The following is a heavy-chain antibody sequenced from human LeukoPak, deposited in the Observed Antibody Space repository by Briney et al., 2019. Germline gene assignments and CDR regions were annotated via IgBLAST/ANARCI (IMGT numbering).Heavy chain of an antibody. V-gene: IGHV1-24*01. D-gene: IGHD3-10*01. Sequence: ASVKVSCKVSGNSLTELSIHWVRQAPGRGLEWMGGFDFEDGERIYAQKFQGRVTMTEDTSTNTAYMELSRLTSDDTAVYYCATTRLTMVRGFISGRNWFDPWGQGALVTVSS. J-gene: IGHJ5*02. CDR1: GNSLTELS. CDR3: ATTRLTMVRGFISGRNWFDP. CDR2: FDFEDGER.